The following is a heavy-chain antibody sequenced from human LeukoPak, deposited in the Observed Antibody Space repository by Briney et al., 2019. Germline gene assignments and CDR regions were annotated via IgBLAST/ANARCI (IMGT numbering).Heavy chain of an antibody. V-gene: IGHV4-39*07. Sequence: PSETLSLTCTVSGGSISSSSYYWGWIRQPPGKGLEWIGSIYYSGSTYYNPSLKSRVTISVDTSKNQFSLKLSSVTAADTAVYYCARILPYGSGSPREGWFDPWGQGTLVTVSS. CDR2: IYYSGST. CDR3: ARILPYGSGSPREGWFDP. J-gene: IGHJ5*02. CDR1: GGSISSSSYY. D-gene: IGHD3-10*01.